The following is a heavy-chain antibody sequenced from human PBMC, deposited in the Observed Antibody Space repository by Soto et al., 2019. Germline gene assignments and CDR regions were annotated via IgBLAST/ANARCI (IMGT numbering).Heavy chain of an antibody. J-gene: IGHJ4*02. CDR3: AKSSAELLSFGERGR. CDR1: GFTFSSYG. CDR2: ISYDGSNK. Sequence: QVQLVESGGGVVQPGRSLRLSCAASGFTFSSYGMHWVRQAPGKGLEWVAVISYDGSNKYYADSVKGRFTISRDNSKNTLYLQMNSLRAEDTAVYYCAKSSAELLSFGERGRGGQGTLVTVSS. V-gene: IGHV3-30*18. D-gene: IGHD3-10*01.